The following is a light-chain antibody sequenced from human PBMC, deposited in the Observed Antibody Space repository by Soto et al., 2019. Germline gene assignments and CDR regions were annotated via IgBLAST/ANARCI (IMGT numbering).Light chain of an antibody. CDR3: QQVKSYPRT. Sequence: DLHLTQSPSSLSASVGDRDTITCRASQAITNNLAWYQQKPGNPPKLLIYEESTIHNGVPSRFSGRKVGTQCILTIDSLQPEDFATYYYQQVKSYPRTFGGGTKVEIK. J-gene: IGKJ4*01. CDR1: QAITNN. V-gene: IGKV1-9*01. CDR2: EES.